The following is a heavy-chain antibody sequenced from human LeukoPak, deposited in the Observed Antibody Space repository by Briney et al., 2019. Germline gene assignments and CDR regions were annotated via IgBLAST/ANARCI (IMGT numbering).Heavy chain of an antibody. V-gene: IGHV4-59*01. Sequence: SETLSLTCTVSGGSISSYYWSWIRQPPGKGLEWIGYIYYSGSTNYNPSLKSRVTISVDTSKNQFSLKLSSVTAADTAVYYCARFIYCSGGSYPVDAFDIWGQGTMVTVSS. J-gene: IGHJ3*02. D-gene: IGHD2-15*01. CDR2: IYYSGST. CDR3: ARFIYCSGGSYPVDAFDI. CDR1: GGSISSYY.